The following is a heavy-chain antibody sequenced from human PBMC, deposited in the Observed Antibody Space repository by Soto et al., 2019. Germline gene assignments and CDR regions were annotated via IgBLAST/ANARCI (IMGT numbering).Heavy chain of an antibody. CDR3: ARHFSVDYFDY. J-gene: IGHJ4*02. CDR2: INHSGTT. Sequence: SETLSLTXAVYGGSLSGNYWTWIRQPPGKGLEWIGNINHSGTTYYNPSLKSRVTISVDRSKNQFSLKLSSVTAADTAVYYCARHFSVDYFDYWGQGALVTVSS. CDR1: GGSLSGNY. V-gene: IGHV4-34*01.